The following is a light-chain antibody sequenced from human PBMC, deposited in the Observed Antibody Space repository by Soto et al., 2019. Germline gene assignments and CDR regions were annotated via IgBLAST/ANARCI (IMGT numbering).Light chain of an antibody. V-gene: IGKV3-11*01. J-gene: IGKJ4*01. CDR1: QDINTY. CDR3: QHRYNWSLT. Sequence: EVVLTQSPATLSLSPGEKAILSCRASQDINTYLGWYQQKPGQPPRLLIYDASNRASGIPARFSGSGSGTDFTLTIDTLESEDFAIYYCQHRYNWSLTFGAGTKVEIK. CDR2: DAS.